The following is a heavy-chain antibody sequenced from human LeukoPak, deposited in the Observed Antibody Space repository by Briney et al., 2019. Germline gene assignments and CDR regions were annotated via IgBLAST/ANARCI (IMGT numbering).Heavy chain of an antibody. D-gene: IGHD1-14*01. CDR3: ARPKAGGRFDY. CDR1: GESLNSYY. J-gene: IGHJ4*02. Sequence: SETLSLTCAVYGESLNSYYWSWVRQPPGEGLEWIGEIYESGTTKYNPSLKSRVAISMVPSKQQFSLRLSSVTAADTAVYYCARPKAGGRFDYWGQGTLVTVSS. V-gene: IGHV4-34*01. CDR2: IYESGTT.